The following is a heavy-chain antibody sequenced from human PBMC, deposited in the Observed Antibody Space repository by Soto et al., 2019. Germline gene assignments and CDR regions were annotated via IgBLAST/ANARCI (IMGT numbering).Heavy chain of an antibody. CDR2: ISGRGSPI. D-gene: IGHD5-18*01. CDR1: GFTCCSYYS. J-gene: IGHJ4*02. V-gene: IGHV3-48*01. Sequence: GSLRLSGAASGFTCCSYYSMNCVRQAPGKGLEWVSFISGRGSPIYYADSVRGRFTISRDNAKNSLSLEMNSLRVEDTAVYYCARVRGHSYGYVDYWGQGTLVTVSS. CDR3: ARVRGHSYGYVDY.